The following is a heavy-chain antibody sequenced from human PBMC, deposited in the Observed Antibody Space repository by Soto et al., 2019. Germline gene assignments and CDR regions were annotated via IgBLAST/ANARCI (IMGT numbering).Heavy chain of an antibody. CDR1: GFTFSSYA. J-gene: IGHJ4*02. V-gene: IGHV3-30-3*01. Sequence: PVGSLRLSCAASGFTFSSYAMHWVRQAPGKGLEWVAVISYDGSNKYYADSVKGRFTISRDNSKNTLYLQMNSLRAEDTAVYYCARDPKRWELLYPDYWGQGTLVTVSS. D-gene: IGHD1-26*01. CDR3: ARDPKRWELLYPDY. CDR2: ISYDGSNK.